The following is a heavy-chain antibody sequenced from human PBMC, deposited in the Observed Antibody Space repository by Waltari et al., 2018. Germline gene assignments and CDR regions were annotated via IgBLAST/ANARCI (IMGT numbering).Heavy chain of an antibody. J-gene: IGHJ4*02. CDR2: ISYDGSNK. CDR3: ARGLTYYDIFVGFDY. D-gene: IGHD3-9*01. Sequence: QVQLVESGGGVVQPGRSLRLSCAASGFTFSSYAMHWVRQAPGKGLEWVAVISYDGSNKYYADSVKGRFTISRDNSKNTLYLQMNSLRAEDTAVYYCARGLTYYDIFVGFDYWGQGTLVTVSS. CDR1: GFTFSSYA. V-gene: IGHV3-30*01.